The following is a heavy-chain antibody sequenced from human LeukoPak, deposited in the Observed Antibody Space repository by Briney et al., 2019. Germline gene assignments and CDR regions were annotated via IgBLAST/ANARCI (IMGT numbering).Heavy chain of an antibody. Sequence: PSETLSLTCTVSGGSISSYYWGWIRQPPGKGLEWIGSIYYSGSTYYNPSLKSRVTISVDTSKNQFSLKLSSVTAADTAVYYCARSIAVAGTVFDYWGQGTLVTVSS. CDR3: ARSIAVAGTVFDY. V-gene: IGHV4-39*07. J-gene: IGHJ4*02. CDR2: IYYSGST. CDR1: GGSISSYY. D-gene: IGHD6-19*01.